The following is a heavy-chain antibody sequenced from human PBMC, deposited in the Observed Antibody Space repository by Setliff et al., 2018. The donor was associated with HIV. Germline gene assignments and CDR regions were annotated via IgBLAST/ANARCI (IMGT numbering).Heavy chain of an antibody. CDR1: GYSFASYW. V-gene: IGHV5-51*01. J-gene: IGHJ3*01. CDR3: ARDYDTSGYPL. CDR2: IYPGDSDT. D-gene: IGHD3-22*01. Sequence: GESLKISCEGFGYSFASYWIGWVRQMPGKGLEWMGIIYPGDSDTRYSPSFQGQVTISADKSINTAYLQRSSLKASDTAMYYCARDYDTSGYPLWGQGTMVTVSS.